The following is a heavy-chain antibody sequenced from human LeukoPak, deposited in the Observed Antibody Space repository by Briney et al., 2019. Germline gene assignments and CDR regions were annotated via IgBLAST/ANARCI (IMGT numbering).Heavy chain of an antibody. CDR3: AREASSGWYFDY. CDR1: GGTFSSYA. Sequence: ASVKVSCKASGGTFSSYAISWVRQAPGQGLEWMGGIIPIFGTANYAQKFQGRVTITADESTSTACMELSSLRSEDTAVYYCAREASSGWYFDYWGQGTLVTVSS. V-gene: IGHV1-69*01. D-gene: IGHD6-19*01. CDR2: IIPIFGTA. J-gene: IGHJ4*02.